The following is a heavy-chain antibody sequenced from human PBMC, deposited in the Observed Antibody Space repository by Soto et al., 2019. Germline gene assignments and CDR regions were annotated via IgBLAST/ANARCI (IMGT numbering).Heavy chain of an antibody. J-gene: IGHJ2*01. CDR3: ASTRMVRGKPHDLWYFDL. Sequence: PGGSLRLSCAASGFTFSSYAMHWVRQAPGKGLEYVSAISSNGGSTYYANSVKGRFTISRDNSKNTLYLQMGSLRAEDMAVYYCASTRMVRGKPHDLWYFDLWGRGTLVTVSS. D-gene: IGHD3-10*01. CDR1: GFTFSSYA. V-gene: IGHV3-64*01. CDR2: ISSNGGST.